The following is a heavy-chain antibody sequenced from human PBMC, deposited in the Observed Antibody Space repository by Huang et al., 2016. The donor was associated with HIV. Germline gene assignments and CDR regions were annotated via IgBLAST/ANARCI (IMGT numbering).Heavy chain of an antibody. CDR1: GYSFNSYW. Sequence: EVQLVQSGAEVKKPGESLKVSCKGSGYSFNSYWIGWVRQMPGKGLEWRGVIYPGDSDTRYSPSCQGPVTRSADKAISAAYLQWSSLKASDTAMYYCARLSTTWYFDYWGQGTLVTVSS. D-gene: IGHD1-1*01. V-gene: IGHV5-51*01. CDR3: ARLSTTWYFDY. J-gene: IGHJ4*02. CDR2: IYPGDSDT.